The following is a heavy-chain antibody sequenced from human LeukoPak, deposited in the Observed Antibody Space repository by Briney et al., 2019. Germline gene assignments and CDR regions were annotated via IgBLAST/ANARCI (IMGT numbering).Heavy chain of an antibody. CDR3: ARQGAELRYFDWLPRPIDY. V-gene: IGHV4-39*01. Sequence: SETLSLTCTVSGGSISSSSYYWGWIRQPPGKGLEWIRSIYYSGSTYYNPSLKSRVTISVDTSKNQFSLKLSSVTAADTAVYYCARQGAELRYFDWLPRPIDYWGQGTLVTVSS. CDR2: IYYSGST. J-gene: IGHJ4*02. CDR1: GGSISSSSYY. D-gene: IGHD3-9*01.